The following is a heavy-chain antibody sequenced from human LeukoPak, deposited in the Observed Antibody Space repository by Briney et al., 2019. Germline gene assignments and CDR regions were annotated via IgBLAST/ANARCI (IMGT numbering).Heavy chain of an antibody. CDR1: GGSISSYY. V-gene: IGHV4-4*07. CDR2: IYTSGST. D-gene: IGHD2-15*01. J-gene: IGHJ4*02. Sequence: PSETLSLTCTVSGGSISSYYWSWIRQPAGKGLEWIGRIYTSGSTNYNPSLKSRVTMSVDTSKNQFSLKLSSVTAADTAVYYCARDDRYCSGGSCRGALDYWGQGTLVTVSS. CDR3: ARDDRYCSGGSCRGALDY.